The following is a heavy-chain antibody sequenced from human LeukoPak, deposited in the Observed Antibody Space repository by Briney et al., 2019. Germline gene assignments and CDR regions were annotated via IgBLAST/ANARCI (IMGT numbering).Heavy chain of an antibody. CDR3: ARGHEWLEEYFQH. D-gene: IGHD6-19*01. CDR2: IYYSGSP. V-gene: IGHV4-59*01. Sequence: SETLSLTCTVSGGSISSSYWSWIRQPPGKGLEWIGYIYYSGSPNYNPSLKSRVTISVDTSKNQFSLKLTSVTAADTAVYYCARGHEWLEEYFQHWGQGTLVTVSS. J-gene: IGHJ1*01. CDR1: GGSISSSY.